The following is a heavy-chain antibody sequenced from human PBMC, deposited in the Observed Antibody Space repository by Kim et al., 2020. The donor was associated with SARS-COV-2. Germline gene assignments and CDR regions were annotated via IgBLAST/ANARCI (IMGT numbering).Heavy chain of an antibody. CDR3: ARGHQSHYYYTSGSYPTDY. J-gene: IGHJ4*02. Sequence: ASVKVSCKASGYTFSNYYMHWVRQAPGQGLEWMGVINPSGGAISYAQKFQDRVTMTRDTSTSTVYMELSSLRSEDAAVYYCARGHQSHYYYTSGSYPTDYWGQGTLVTVSS. CDR1: GYTFSNYY. CDR2: INPSGGAI. V-gene: IGHV1-46*01. D-gene: IGHD3-10*01.